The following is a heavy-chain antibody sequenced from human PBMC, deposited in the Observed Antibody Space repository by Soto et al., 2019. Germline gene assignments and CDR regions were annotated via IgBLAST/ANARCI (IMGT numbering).Heavy chain of an antibody. Sequence: GGSLRLSCAASGFTFSGSAMHWVRQASGKGLEWVGRIRGKASNHATAYAASVKGRFTISRDDSRNTAYLQMNSLKTEDTAVYYCTRVETAPFDYWGQGTLVTVSS. V-gene: IGHV3-73*01. CDR1: GFTFSGSA. D-gene: IGHD2-15*01. CDR3: TRVETAPFDY. J-gene: IGHJ4*02. CDR2: IRGKASNHAT.